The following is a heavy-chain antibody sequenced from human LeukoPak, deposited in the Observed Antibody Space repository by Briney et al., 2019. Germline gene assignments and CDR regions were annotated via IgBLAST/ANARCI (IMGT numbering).Heavy chain of an antibody. CDR2: IYPGDSDT. J-gene: IGHJ4*02. CDR1: GYSFTSYG. CDR3: ARLVPAYCSGGSCYFYYFDY. V-gene: IGHV5-51*01. Sequence: GESLKISCKGSGYSFTSYGIGWVRQMPGKGLEWMGIIYPGDSDTRYSPSFQGQVTISADKSISTAYLQWSSLKASDTAMYYCARLVPAYCSGGSCYFYYFDYWGQGTLVTVSS. D-gene: IGHD2-15*01.